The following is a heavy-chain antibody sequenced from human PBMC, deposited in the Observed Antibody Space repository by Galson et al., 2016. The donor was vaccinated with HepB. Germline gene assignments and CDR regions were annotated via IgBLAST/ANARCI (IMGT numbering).Heavy chain of an antibody. J-gene: IGHJ5*02. V-gene: IGHV4-4*02. Sequence: ETLSLTCAVSGASISDSNWWTWVRQVPGKGLEWIGEIYHTGTSNNNPFLNSRFTLPVDKSRNQFYLNVTSLTAADTAVYYCARAAIIPGARMVFDPWGQGILVTVSS. CDR1: GASISDSNW. CDR2: IYHTGTS. CDR3: ARAAIIPGARMVFDP. D-gene: IGHD2-2*01.